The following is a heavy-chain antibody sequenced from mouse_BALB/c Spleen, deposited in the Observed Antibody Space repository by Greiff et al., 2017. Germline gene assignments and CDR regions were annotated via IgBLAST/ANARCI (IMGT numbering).Heavy chain of an antibody. J-gene: IGHJ3*01. CDR2: ISSGSSTI. V-gene: IGHV5-17*02. CDR1: GFTFSSFG. CDR3: ASSPFAY. Sequence: EVMLVESGGGLVQPGGSRKISCAASGFTFSSFGMHWVRQAPEKGLEWVAYISSGSSTIYYADTVKGRFTISRDKPKNTLFLQMTSHRSEDTTMYYCASSPFAYWGQGTLVTVSA.